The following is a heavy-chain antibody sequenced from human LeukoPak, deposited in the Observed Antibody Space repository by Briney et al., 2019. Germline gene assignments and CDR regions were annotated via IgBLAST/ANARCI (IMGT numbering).Heavy chain of an antibody. D-gene: IGHD3-3*01. J-gene: IGHJ5*02. Sequence: NSSETLSLTCTVSDGSISSYYWSWIRQPPGKGLEWIGYIYYSGNTNYNPSLKSRVTISIDTSKSQFSLRLSSATAADTAVYYCARSDDFWSGYNWFDPWGQGTLVTVS. CDR3: ARSDDFWSGYNWFDP. CDR2: IYYSGNT. V-gene: IGHV4-59*01. CDR1: DGSISSYY.